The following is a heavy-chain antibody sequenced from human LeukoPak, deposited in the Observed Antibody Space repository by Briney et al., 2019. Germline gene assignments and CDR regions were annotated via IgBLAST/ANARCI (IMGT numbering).Heavy chain of an antibody. J-gene: IGHJ4*02. D-gene: IGHD3-3*01. CDR1: GFTFSSYA. CDR2: ISGSGGST. CDR3: AKGTYYDFWSGYCIFDY. V-gene: IGHV3-23*01. Sequence: GGSLRLSCAASGFTFSSYAMSWVRQAPGKGLEWVSAISGSGGSTYYADSVKGRFTISRDNSKNTLYLQMNSLRAEDTAVYYCAKGTYYDFWSGYCIFDYWGQGTLVTVSS.